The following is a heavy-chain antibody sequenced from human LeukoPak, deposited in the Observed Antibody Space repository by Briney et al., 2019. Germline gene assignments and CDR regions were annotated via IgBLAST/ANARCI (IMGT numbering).Heavy chain of an antibody. Sequence: SETLSLTCTVSGGSISSYSWSWIRQAAGKGLEWIGRIYTSGSTNYHPSLMSRVTMSVDTSKNQFSLNLSSVTAADTAVYYCAREGSYRPLDYWGQGTLVTVSS. CDR3: AREGSYRPLDY. CDR2: IYTSGST. D-gene: IGHD1-26*01. CDR1: GGSISSYS. V-gene: IGHV4-4*07. J-gene: IGHJ4*02.